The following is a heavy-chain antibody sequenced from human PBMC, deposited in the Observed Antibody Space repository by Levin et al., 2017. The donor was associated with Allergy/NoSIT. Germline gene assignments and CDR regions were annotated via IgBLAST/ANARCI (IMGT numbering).Heavy chain of an antibody. CDR3: ARDEYYGSSEFDY. J-gene: IGHJ4*02. CDR1: GVSISSYY. CDR2: IYYSGST. V-gene: IGHV4-59*01. D-gene: IGHD3-22*01. Sequence: PSETLSLTCTVSGVSISSYYWSWIRQPPGKGLEWIGYIYYSGSTNYNPSLKRRVTISVDTSKNYFSLKLSSVTAADTAVYYCARDEYYGSSEFDYWGQGTLVTVSS.